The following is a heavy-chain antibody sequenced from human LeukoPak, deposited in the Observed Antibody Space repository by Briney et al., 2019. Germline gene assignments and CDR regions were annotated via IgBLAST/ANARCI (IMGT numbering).Heavy chain of an antibody. J-gene: IGHJ4*02. CDR1: GFIVSSYS. CDR2: ISANGRNT. Sequence: PGGSLRLSCAASGFIVSSYSMHWVRQVPGKGLEFVSAISANGRNTYYASSVKGRFTISRDNSKNTLYLQMGSLRAEDLAVYYCARDERWIQFNYWGQGTLVTVSS. CDR3: ARDERWIQFNY. D-gene: IGHD5-18*01. V-gene: IGHV3-64*01.